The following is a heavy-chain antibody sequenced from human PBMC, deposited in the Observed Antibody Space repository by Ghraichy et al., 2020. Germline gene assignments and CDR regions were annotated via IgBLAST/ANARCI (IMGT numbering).Heavy chain of an antibody. Sequence: SQTLSLTCTVSRGSVSSSSYYWSWIRQPPGKGLEWIGYIHYRGSTKYSPSLKSRVTISLDTSKNQVSLKLSSVTAADTAVYYCARALNPLYYSGLGSPLMDVWGQGTTVTVSS. CDR1: RGSVSSSSYY. J-gene: IGHJ6*02. CDR3: ARALNPLYYSGLGSPLMDV. CDR2: IHYRGST. D-gene: IGHD3-10*01. V-gene: IGHV4-61*01.